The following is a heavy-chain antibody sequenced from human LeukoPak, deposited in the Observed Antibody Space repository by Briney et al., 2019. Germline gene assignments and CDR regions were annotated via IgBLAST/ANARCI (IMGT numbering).Heavy chain of an antibody. CDR1: GFTFSNYA. D-gene: IGHD3-22*01. Sequence: PGGSLRLSCAAPGFTFSNYAMSWVRQAPGKGLEWVSGISGIGYTTYYADSVKGRFTISRDNSKNTLYLQMNSLRAEDTAVYYCAKDQRYYDSSGYYGYWGQGTLVTVSS. V-gene: IGHV3-23*01. CDR3: AKDQRYYDSSGYYGY. CDR2: ISGIGYTT. J-gene: IGHJ4*02.